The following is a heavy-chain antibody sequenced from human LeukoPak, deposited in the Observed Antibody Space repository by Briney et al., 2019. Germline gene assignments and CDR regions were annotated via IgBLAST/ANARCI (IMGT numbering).Heavy chain of an antibody. Sequence: PGGSLRLSCAASGFTFSSYSMNWVRQAPGKGLEWVSYISSSSYIYYADSVKGRFIISRDNAKNSLYLQMNSLRAEDTAVYYCARTDKYYFDYWGQGTLVTVSS. V-gene: IGHV3-21*05. J-gene: IGHJ4*02. CDR1: GFTFSSYS. CDR3: ARTDKYYFDY. CDR2: ISSSSYI.